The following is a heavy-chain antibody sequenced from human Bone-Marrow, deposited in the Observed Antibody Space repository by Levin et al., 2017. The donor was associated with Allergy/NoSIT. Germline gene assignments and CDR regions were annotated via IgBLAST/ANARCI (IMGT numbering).Heavy chain of an antibody. J-gene: IGHJ4*02. CDR1: GFTFSRYW. D-gene: IGHD3-10*01. Sequence: GGSLRLSCAASGFTFSRYWMTWVRQAPGKGLEWVANIEQDGSEKYYVDSVKGRFTISRDNAKNSVYLQMNSLRAEDTAVYYCARGRITFDYWGQGTLVTVSS. CDR2: IEQDGSEK. V-gene: IGHV3-7*04. CDR3: ARGRITFDY.